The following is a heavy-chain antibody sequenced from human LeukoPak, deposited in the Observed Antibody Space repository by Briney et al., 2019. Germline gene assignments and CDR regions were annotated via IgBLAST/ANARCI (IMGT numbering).Heavy chain of an antibody. CDR2: FDPEDGET. J-gene: IGHJ4*02. D-gene: IGHD1-1*01. Sequence: ASVKVSCKVSGYTLTELSMHWVRQAPGKGLEWMGGFDPEDGETIYAQKFQGRVTMTEDTSTDTAYMELSRLRSDDTAVYYCARAVEGGTGTQGWGQGTLVTVSS. CDR1: GYTLTELS. V-gene: IGHV1-24*01. CDR3: ARAVEGGTGTQG.